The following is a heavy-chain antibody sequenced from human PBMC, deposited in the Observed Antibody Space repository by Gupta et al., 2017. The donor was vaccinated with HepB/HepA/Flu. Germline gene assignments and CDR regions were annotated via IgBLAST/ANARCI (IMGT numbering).Heavy chain of an antibody. CDR3: ARYYYYYYYMDV. CDR2: IYYSGST. CDR1: GGSFSRGRYY. V-gene: IGHV4-61*01. Sequence: QVQLQESGPGLVKPSETLSLTCTVSGGSFSRGRYYWSWIRQPPGKGLEWIGYIYYSGSTNYNPSLKSRVTISVDTSKNQFSLKLSSVTAADTAVYYCARYYYYYYYMDVWGKGTTVTVSS. J-gene: IGHJ6*03.